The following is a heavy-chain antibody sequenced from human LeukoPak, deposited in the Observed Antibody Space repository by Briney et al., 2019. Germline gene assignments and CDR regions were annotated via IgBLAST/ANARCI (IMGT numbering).Heavy chain of an antibody. CDR1: GYTFTSYG. D-gene: IGHD3-10*01. Sequence: GASVKVSCKASGYTFTSYGISWVRQAPGQGLEWMGWISAYNGNTNYAQKLQGRVTMTTDTSTSTAYMELRSLRSGDTAVYYCARTGSMVRGVIAHFDYWGQGTLVTVSS. CDR2: ISAYNGNT. V-gene: IGHV1-18*01. J-gene: IGHJ4*02. CDR3: ARTGSMVRGVIAHFDY.